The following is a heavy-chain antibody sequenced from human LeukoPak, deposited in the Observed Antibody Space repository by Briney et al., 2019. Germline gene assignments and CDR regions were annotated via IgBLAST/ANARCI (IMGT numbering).Heavy chain of an antibody. V-gene: IGHV4-59*08. CDR1: GGSISSYY. CDR2: IYYSGST. Sequence: PSETLSLTCTVSGGSISSYYWSWIRQPPGKGLEWIGYIYYSGSTNYNPSLKSRVTISVDTSKNQFSLKLTSVTAADTAVYYCARPGRDSTDDWHIDLWGRGTLVTASS. CDR3: ARPGRDSTDDWHIDL. D-gene: IGHD2-21*02. J-gene: IGHJ2*01.